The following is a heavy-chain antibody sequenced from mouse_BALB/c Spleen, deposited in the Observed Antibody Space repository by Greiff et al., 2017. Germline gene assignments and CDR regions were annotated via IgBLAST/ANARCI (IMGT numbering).Heavy chain of an antibody. J-gene: IGHJ2*01. CDR1: GFNIKDTY. Sequence: EVKLQESGAELVKPGASVKLSCTASGFNIKDTYMHWVKQRPEQGLEWIGRIDPANGNTKYDPKFQGKATITADTSSNTAYLQLSSLTSEDTAVYYCARPARATFDYWGQGTTLTVSS. CDR2: IDPANGNT. D-gene: IGHD3-1*01. V-gene: IGHV14-3*02. CDR3: ARPARATFDY.